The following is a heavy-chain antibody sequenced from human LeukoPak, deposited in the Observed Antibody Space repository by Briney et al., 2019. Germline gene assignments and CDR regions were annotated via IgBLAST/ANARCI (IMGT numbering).Heavy chain of an antibody. V-gene: IGHV3-7*01. Sequence: GGSLRLSCAASGFSFSSYWISWVRQAPGKGLEWVANIREDGSEKYYVDSVKGRFTISRDNAKNTLNLQMNSLRAEDTAVYYCAREPHYYGSGSFDYWGQGTLVTVSS. D-gene: IGHD3-10*01. CDR1: GFSFSSYW. CDR3: AREPHYYGSGSFDY. CDR2: IREDGSEK. J-gene: IGHJ4*02.